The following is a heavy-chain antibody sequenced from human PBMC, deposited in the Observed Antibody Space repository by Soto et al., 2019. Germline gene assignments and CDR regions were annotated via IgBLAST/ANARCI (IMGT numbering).Heavy chain of an antibody. CDR2: ISGSGYST. CDR3: AKGRSYYYYYSVDV. Sequence: GSLRLSCEGSGFTFEDYTMHWVRQIPGKGLEWVSAISGSGYSTYYADSVKGRFTISRDNSKNTLYLQMNSLRAEDTALYYCAKGRSYYYYYSVDVWGQGTTVTVSS. V-gene: IGHV3-23*01. CDR1: GFTFEDYT. J-gene: IGHJ6*02.